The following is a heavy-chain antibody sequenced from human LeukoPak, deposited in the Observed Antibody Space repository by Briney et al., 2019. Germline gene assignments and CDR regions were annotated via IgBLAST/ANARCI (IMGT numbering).Heavy chain of an antibody. D-gene: IGHD3-16*02. J-gene: IGHJ4*02. V-gene: IGHV3-20*04. CDR3: ASFRVITFGGVIAS. CDR2: LNWNGAST. Sequence: PGGSLRLSCAASGFTFDDYGLSWVRQVPGKGLEWVSGLNWNGASTGYADSVKGRFTISRDNAKNSLYLQMNSLRAEDTAVYYCASFRVITFGGVIASWGQGTLVTVSS. CDR1: GFTFDDYG.